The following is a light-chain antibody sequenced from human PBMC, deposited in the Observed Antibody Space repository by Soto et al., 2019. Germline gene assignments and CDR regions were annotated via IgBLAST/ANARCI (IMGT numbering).Light chain of an antibody. V-gene: IGKV3-20*01. CDR1: QSVSSRY. Sequence: EIVLTQSPATLSLSPGESATLSCWASQSVSSRYLAWYQQKPGQSPRLLIYGASSRATGIPDRFSGSGSGPDFTLTISRLEPDDFAVYYCQLYGSSPPLTFGGGTKVDIK. CDR2: GAS. J-gene: IGKJ4*01. CDR3: QLYGSSPPLT.